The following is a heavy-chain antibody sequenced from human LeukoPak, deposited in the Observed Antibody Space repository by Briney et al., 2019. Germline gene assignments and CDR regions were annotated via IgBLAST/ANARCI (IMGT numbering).Heavy chain of an antibody. V-gene: IGHV3-74*01. D-gene: IGHD6-13*01. CDR3: ARGTVGAPGFDY. Sequence: GGSLRLSCAASGLMFNGYWMHWFRQVPGKGLVWVSEINPAGNKKNYADSVWGRFTVSRDNAKDTVYLQMDRVSVGDTAVYYCARGTVGAPGFDYWGQGTLVSVSS. CDR2: INPAGNKK. CDR1: GLMFNGYW. J-gene: IGHJ4*02.